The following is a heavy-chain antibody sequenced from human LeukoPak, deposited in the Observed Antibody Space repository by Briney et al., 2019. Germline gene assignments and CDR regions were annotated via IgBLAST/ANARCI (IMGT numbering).Heavy chain of an antibody. CDR2: ISWNSGSI. CDR3: AREGSGSYSLVRAFDI. V-gene: IGHV3-9*01. D-gene: IGHD1-26*01. CDR1: GFTFDDYA. Sequence: PGGSLRLSCAASGFTFDDYAMHWVRQAPGKGLEWVSGISWNSGSIGYADSVKGRFTISRDNAKNSLYLQMNSLRAEDTALYYCAREGSGSYSLVRAFDIWGQGTMVTVSS. J-gene: IGHJ3*02.